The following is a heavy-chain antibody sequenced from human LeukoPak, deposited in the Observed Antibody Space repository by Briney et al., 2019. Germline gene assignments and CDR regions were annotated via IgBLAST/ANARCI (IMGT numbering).Heavy chain of an antibody. CDR3: ARLGEVYDSSGYDNY. CDR2: IYYSGST. J-gene: IGHJ4*02. V-gene: IGHV4-30-4*08. CDR1: GGSISSGDYY. D-gene: IGHD3-22*01. Sequence: SETLSLTCTVSGGSISSGDYYWSWIRQPPGKGLEWIGYIYYSGSTYYNPSLKSRVNISVDTSKNQFSLKLSSVTAADTAVYYCARLGEVYDSSGYDNYWGQGTLVTVSS.